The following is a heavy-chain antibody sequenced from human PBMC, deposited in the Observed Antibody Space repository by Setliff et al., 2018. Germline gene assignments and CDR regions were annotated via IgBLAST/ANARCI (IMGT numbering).Heavy chain of an antibody. J-gene: IGHJ6*03. CDR3: ARDRATVIRGVTSFFYYYMDV. V-gene: IGHV4-59*01. Sequence: SETLSLTCTVSGGSTSSYYWSWIRQPPGKGLEWIGYIYYSGSTNYNPSLKSRVTVSLDTSKKHFSLNLTSVTAADTAVYYCARDRATVIRGVTSFFYYYMDVWGGGATVTVSS. CDR2: IYYSGST. CDR1: GGSTSSYY. D-gene: IGHD3-10*01.